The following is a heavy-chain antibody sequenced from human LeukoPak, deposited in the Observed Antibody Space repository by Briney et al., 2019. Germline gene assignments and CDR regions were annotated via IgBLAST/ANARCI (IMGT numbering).Heavy chain of an antibody. J-gene: IGHJ5*02. Sequence: PGRSLRLSCAVSGFTFDDYAMHWVRQAPGKGLEWVSGISWNGNTLGYADSVKGRFTISRDNAKNSLYLQMNSLRPEDTAFYYCAKGNVAESENNWFDPWGQGTLVTVSS. V-gene: IGHV3-9*01. CDR1: GFTFDDYA. CDR3: AKGNVAESENNWFDP. D-gene: IGHD6-13*01. CDR2: ISWNGNTL.